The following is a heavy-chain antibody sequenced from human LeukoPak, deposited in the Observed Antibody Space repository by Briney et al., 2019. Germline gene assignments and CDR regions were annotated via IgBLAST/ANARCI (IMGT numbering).Heavy chain of an antibody. J-gene: IGHJ4*02. CDR2: IYPGDSDT. D-gene: IGHD4-17*01. V-gene: IGHV5-51*01. Sequence: GESLKISCKASGYSFTNYGIGWVRQMPGKGLEWMGIIYPGDSDTRYSPSFQGQVTISADKSISTAYLQWSSLKASDTAMYYCARPLLDSGDHGDFWGQGTLVTVSS. CDR3: ARPLLDSGDHGDF. CDR1: GYSFTNYG.